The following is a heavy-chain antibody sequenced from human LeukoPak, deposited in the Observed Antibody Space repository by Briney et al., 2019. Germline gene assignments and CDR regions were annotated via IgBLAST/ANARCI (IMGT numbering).Heavy chain of an antibody. CDR2: INPNSGGT. V-gene: IGHV1-2*02. CDR3: AKGPPEYCSGGSCHSGRNWIDP. J-gene: IGHJ5*02. CDR1: GYTFTNYY. D-gene: IGHD2-15*01. Sequence: ASVKVSCKASGYTFTNYYIHWVRQAPGQGLEWMGIINPNSGGTNYAQKFQGRVTMTRDTSISTAYMALSRLRSDDTAVYYCAKGPPEYCSGGSCHSGRNWIDPWGQGTLVTVSS.